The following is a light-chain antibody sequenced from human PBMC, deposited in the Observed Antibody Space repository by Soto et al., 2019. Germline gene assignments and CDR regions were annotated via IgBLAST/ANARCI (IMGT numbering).Light chain of an antibody. CDR2: VKSDGTH. J-gene: IGLJ3*02. Sequence: QLVLTQSPSASASLGASVKLTCTLSSGHNTYAIAWHQQRPDKGPRFLMKVKSDGTHTRGDGISDRSSGASSGAERYLTISSLQSEDEADYYCQTWGTGIQVFGGGTKLTVL. V-gene: IGLV4-69*01. CDR3: QTWGTGIQV. CDR1: SGHNTYA.